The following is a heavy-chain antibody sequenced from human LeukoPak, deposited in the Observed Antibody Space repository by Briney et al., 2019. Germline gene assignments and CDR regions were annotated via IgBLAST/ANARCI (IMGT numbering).Heavy chain of an antibody. CDR2: IILIFGTA. V-gene: IGHV1-69*05. CDR3: ARGYSSGDADYYYYMDV. J-gene: IGHJ6*03. Sequence: GASVKVSCKASGGTFISYAISWVRQAPGQGLEWMGGIILIFGTANYAQKFQGRVTITTDESTSTAYMELSSLRSEDTAVYYCARGYSSGDADYYYYMDVWGKGTTVTVSS. CDR1: GGTFISYA. D-gene: IGHD6-19*01.